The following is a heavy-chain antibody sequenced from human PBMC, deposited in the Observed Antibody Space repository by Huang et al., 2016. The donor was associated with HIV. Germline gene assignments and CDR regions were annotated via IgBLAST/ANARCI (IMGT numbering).Heavy chain of an antibody. V-gene: IGHV1-18*01. D-gene: IGHD3-22*01. CDR2: ISAVNGDP. Sequence: QAQLMQSGPEVKKPGASVKVSCKTSGYSFTDYGITWVRQAPGQGPEWVGWISAVNGDPEIAQRLQGRVTLTTDTSTSMAYRELRRLRFDDTAVYFCARDPKYHRIGYYRQRRGIDVWGQGTMVSVSS. J-gene: IGHJ3*01. CDR3: ARDPKYHRIGYYRQRRGIDV. CDR1: GYSFTDYG.